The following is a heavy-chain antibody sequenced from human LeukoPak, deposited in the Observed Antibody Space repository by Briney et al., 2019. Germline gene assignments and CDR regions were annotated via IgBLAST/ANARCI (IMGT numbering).Heavy chain of an antibody. Sequence: SETLSLTCTVSGGSIISSPYYWVLIRQSPGKGLEWIGTIYHTGKTYYNPSLNSRVTMSLDTSKNQFSLKLIAMTAADTAIYYCVKTRTGGGAFDIWGQGTKVTVSS. V-gene: IGHV4-39*01. CDR3: VKTRTGGGAFDI. J-gene: IGHJ3*02. CDR1: GGSIISSPYY. CDR2: IYHTGKT. D-gene: IGHD7-27*01.